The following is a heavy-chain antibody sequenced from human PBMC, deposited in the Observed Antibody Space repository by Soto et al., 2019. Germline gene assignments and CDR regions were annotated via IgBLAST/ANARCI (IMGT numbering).Heavy chain of an antibody. CDR1: GSSISSSSYY. V-gene: IGHV4-39*01. CDR2: IYYSGST. CDR3: ARNPLASGWPFYFDY. J-gene: IGHJ4*02. Sequence: SETLSLTCTVSGSSISSSSYYWGWIRQPPGKGLEWIGSIYYSGSTYYNPSLKSRVTISVDTSKNQFSLKLSPVTAADTAVYYCARNPLASGWPFYFDYWGQGTLVTVSS. D-gene: IGHD6-19*01.